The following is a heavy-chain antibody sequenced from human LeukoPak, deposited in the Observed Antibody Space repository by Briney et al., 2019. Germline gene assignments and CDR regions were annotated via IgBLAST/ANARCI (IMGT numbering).Heavy chain of an antibody. Sequence: PGGSLRLSCAASGFTFSSYAMHWVRQAPDKGLEWVAVISYDGSNKYYADSVKGRFTISRDNSKNTLYLQMNSLRAEDTAVYYCARDRRRYCSSTSCSLIDYWGQGTLVTVSS. V-gene: IGHV3-30-3*01. J-gene: IGHJ4*02. CDR2: ISYDGSNK. CDR1: GFTFSSYA. D-gene: IGHD2-2*01. CDR3: ARDRRRYCSSTSCSLIDY.